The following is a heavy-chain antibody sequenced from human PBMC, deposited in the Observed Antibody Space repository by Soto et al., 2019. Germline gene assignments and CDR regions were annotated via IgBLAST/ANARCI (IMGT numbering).Heavy chain of an antibody. CDR3: ARDEAYKWNDGGWFDP. J-gene: IGHJ5*02. D-gene: IGHD1-1*01. V-gene: IGHV1-18*01. Sequence: QVQLVQSGAEVKKPGASVKVSCKASGYTFTSYGISWVRQASGQGLEWMGWISAYNGNTKYAQKLQGRVTMTTDTSTSTAYMELRSRRSDDTAVYYCARDEAYKWNDGGWFDPWGQGTLVTVSS. CDR2: ISAYNGNT. CDR1: GYTFTSYG.